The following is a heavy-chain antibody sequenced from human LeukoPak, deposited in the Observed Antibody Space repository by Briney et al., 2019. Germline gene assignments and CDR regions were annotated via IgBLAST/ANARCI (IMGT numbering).Heavy chain of an antibody. CDR1: GFNFDRFT. CDR3: ARGRQYCGDDCYDYYHYYLDV. CDR2: ISSTSRTV. Sequence: GGSLRLSCAASGFNFDRFTMNWVRRAPGKGLEWLSYISSTSRTVFYADSVKGRFTISRDNAKSSLYLQLNTLRADDTAVYYCARGRQYCGDDCYDYYHYYLDVWAKGPRSSSP. V-gene: IGHV3-48*04. J-gene: IGHJ6*03. D-gene: IGHD2-21*02.